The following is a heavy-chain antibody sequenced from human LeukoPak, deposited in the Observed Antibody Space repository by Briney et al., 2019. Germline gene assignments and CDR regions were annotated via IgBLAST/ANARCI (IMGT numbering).Heavy chain of an antibody. CDR1: GRSFSGYY. V-gene: IGHV4-34*01. D-gene: IGHD1-26*01. CDR2: INHSGIT. CDR3: ARGASWELPPYYYYYYMDV. J-gene: IGHJ6*03. Sequence: SETLSLTCAVYGRSFSGYYWTWIRQTPGKGLEWIGEINHSGITDYNPSLRSRVTISVDTSKNQFSLKLSSVTAADTAVYYCARGASWELPPYYYYYYMDVWGKGTTVTVSS.